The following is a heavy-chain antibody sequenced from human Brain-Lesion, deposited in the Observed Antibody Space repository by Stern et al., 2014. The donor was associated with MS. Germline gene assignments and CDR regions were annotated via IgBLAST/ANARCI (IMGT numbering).Heavy chain of an antibody. CDR3: ASGYRIFDY. Sequence: VQLEESGPGLVKPSQTLSLTCTVSGGSISSGSDYWSWIRQPVGKGLEWIGRIHPSGSPFYTPSLKSRVTISTDTSMNQFSLELNSATAADTAIFYCASGYRIFDYWGQGILVTVSS. V-gene: IGHV4-61*02. CDR2: IHPSGSP. J-gene: IGHJ4*02. D-gene: IGHD5-18*01. CDR1: GGSISSGSDY.